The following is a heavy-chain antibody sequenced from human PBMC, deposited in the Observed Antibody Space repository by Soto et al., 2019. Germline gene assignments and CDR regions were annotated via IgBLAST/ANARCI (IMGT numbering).Heavy chain of an antibody. Sequence: EVQLLESGGGLVQPGGSLRLSCAASGFTFSSYAMSWVRQAPGKGLEWVSAISGSGGSTYYADSVKGRFTISRANSKNTLYRQMNSLRAEDTAVYYCAKDPRYSSGWYSFDYWGQGTLVTVSS. CDR3: AKDPRYSSGWYSFDY. D-gene: IGHD6-19*01. J-gene: IGHJ4*02. V-gene: IGHV3-23*01. CDR1: GFTFSSYA. CDR2: ISGSGGST.